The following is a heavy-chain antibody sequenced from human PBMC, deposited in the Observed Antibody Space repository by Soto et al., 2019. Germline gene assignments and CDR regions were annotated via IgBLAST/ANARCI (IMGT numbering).Heavy chain of an antibody. J-gene: IGHJ6*02. CDR1: GYTFTSYY. Sequence: GASVKVSCKASGYTFTSYYMHWLRQAPGQGLEWMGIINPSGGSTSYAQKFQGRVTMTRDTSTSTVYMELSSLRSEDTAVYYCARGRVNSGWYYYYYGMDVWGQGTTVTVSS. CDR3: ARGRVNSGWYYYYYGMDV. CDR2: INPSGGST. D-gene: IGHD6-19*01. V-gene: IGHV1-46*01.